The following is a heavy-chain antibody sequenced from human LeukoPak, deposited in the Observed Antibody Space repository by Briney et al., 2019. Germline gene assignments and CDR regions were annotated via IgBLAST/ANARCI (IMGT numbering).Heavy chain of an antibody. Sequence: SETVSLTCAVYGGPFSGYYWGWIRQPPGKGLEWIGEINHSGSTNYNPSLKSRVTISVDTSKNQFSLKLSSVTAADTAVYYCARARSARPGGDYWGQGTLVTVSS. CDR2: INHSGST. CDR3: ARARSARPGGDY. V-gene: IGHV4-34*01. D-gene: IGHD6-6*01. J-gene: IGHJ4*02. CDR1: GGPFSGYY.